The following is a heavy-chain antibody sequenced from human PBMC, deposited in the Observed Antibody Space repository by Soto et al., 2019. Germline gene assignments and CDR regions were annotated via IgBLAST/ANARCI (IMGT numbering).Heavy chain of an antibody. Sequence: SETLSLTCTVSGGSISSSSYYWGWIRQPPGKGLEWIGSIYYSGSTYYNPSLKSRVTISVDTSKNQFSLKLSPVTAADTAVYYCARYYSSFNYWGQGTLVTVSS. CDR2: IYYSGST. J-gene: IGHJ4*02. D-gene: IGHD6-19*01. CDR3: ARYYSSFNY. CDR1: GGSISSSSYY. V-gene: IGHV4-39*01.